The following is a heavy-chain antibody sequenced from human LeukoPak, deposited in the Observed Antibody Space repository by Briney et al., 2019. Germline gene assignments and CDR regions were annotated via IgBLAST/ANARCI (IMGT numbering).Heavy chain of an antibody. Sequence: GGSLRLSCAASRFRFDVHDIHWVRQIPGKGLEWVSGISCNGSPARYADSVKGRFNISRDDAKKSLYLEMNSLRAEDTALYYCGRVQQYDVFDYCGQGTQVIVSS. J-gene: IGHJ4*02. CDR3: GRVQQYDVFDY. D-gene: IGHD3-16*01. V-gene: IGHV3-20*04. CDR2: ISCNGSPA. CDR1: RFRFDVHD.